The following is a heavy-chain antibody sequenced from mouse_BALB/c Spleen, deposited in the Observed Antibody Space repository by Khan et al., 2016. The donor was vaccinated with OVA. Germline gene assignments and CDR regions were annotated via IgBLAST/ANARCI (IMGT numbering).Heavy chain of an antibody. CDR2: ISYSGNT. CDR3: ARICGGDFDY. CDR1: GYSITSDYA. J-gene: IGHJ2*01. Sequence: EVQLKESGPGLVKPSQSLSLTCTVTGYSITSDYAWNWIRQFPGNKLEWMGYISYSGNTKYNPSLKSRISITRDTSKNQFFLQLNSVTTEDTATSYCARICGGDFDYWGQGTTLTGSS. V-gene: IGHV3-2*02.